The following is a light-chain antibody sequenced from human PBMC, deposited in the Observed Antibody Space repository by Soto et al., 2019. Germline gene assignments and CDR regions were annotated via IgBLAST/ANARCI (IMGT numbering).Light chain of an antibody. CDR3: QQYGISPYT. V-gene: IGKV3-20*01. J-gene: IGKJ2*01. CDR2: GAS. CDR1: QSVISSY. Sequence: EIVLTQSPGTLSFSPGERATLSCRASQSVISSYLAWYQQKPGQAPRLLIYGASSRATGIPDRFSGSGSGTDFTLTVSRLEPEDFAVYYCQQYGISPYTFGQGTKLEIK.